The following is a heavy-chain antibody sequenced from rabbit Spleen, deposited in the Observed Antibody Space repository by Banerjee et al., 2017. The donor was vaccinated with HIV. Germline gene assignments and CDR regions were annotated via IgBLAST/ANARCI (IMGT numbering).Heavy chain of an antibody. Sequence: QQQLVESGGGLVQPEGSLTLTCTASGVSFSGSSYMCWVRQAPGKGLEWIACIDTGSSGFTYFASWAKGRFTISKTSSTTVTLQMTSLTVADTATYFCARDTGSSFSSYGMDLWGQGTLVTVS. CDR2: IDTGSSGFT. J-gene: IGHJ6*01. V-gene: IGHV1S45*01. D-gene: IGHD8-1*01. CDR1: GVSFSGSSY. CDR3: ARDTGSSFSSYGMDL.